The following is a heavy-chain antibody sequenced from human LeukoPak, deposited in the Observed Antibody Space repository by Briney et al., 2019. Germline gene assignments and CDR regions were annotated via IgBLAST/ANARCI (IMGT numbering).Heavy chain of an antibody. D-gene: IGHD1-7*01. Sequence: GGSLRLSCAASGFTFSSYAMSWVRQPPGKELVWVSRINSDGSSTSYADAVKGRFTISRDNAKNTLYLRMNSLRAEDTAVYYCARGGLTGTTIPYFDYWGQGTLVTVSS. CDR1: GFTFSSYA. CDR3: ARGGLTGTTIPYFDY. V-gene: IGHV3-74*01. J-gene: IGHJ4*02. CDR2: INSDGSST.